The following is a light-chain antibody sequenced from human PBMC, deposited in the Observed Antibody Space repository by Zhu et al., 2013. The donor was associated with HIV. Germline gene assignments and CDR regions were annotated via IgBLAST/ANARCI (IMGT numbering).Light chain of an antibody. V-gene: IGKV1-9*01. CDR3: QQLNTYPIT. CDR1: QAINTY. J-gene: IGKJ5*01. Sequence: DVQLTQAPSFISASVGDRVIITCRASQAINTYVAWYQQRPGEAPKLLISTLQSGVPSRFSGAGSATDFTLTVSSVQPEDCAVYYCQQLNTYPITFGQGTRLEIK. CDR2: S.